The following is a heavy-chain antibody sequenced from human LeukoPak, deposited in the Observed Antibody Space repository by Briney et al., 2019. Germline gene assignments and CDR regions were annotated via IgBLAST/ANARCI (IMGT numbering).Heavy chain of an antibody. CDR3: ARDWGTSSLYLVN. Sequence: PGGSLRLSCAASGFTFSSNGMHWVRQAPGKGLEWVAFIQNDGNNKKYGDYVKGRFTISRDNSMNTLYLQMNSLRPEDTAVYYCARDWGTSSLYLVNWGQGTLVTVSS. V-gene: IGHV3-30*02. D-gene: IGHD6-6*01. CDR2: IQNDGNNK. CDR1: GFTFSSNG. J-gene: IGHJ4*02.